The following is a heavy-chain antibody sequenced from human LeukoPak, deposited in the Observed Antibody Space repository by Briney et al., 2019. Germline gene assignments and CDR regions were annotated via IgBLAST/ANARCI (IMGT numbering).Heavy chain of an antibody. V-gene: IGHV4-59*08. CDR3: ARVKLEWLFDY. J-gene: IGHJ4*02. Sequence: PSETLSLTCTVSGGSISSYYWSWIRQPPGKGLEWIGYIYYSGSTYYNPSLKSRVTISVDTSKNQFSLKLSSVTAADTAVYYCARVKLEWLFDYWGQGTLVTVSS. CDR1: GGSISSYY. D-gene: IGHD5-12*01. CDR2: IYYSGST.